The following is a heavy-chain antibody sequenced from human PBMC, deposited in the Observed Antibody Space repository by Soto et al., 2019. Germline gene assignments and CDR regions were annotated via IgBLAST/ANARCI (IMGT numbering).Heavy chain of an antibody. Sequence: ASVKVSCKVSGYTLTELSMHWVRQAPGKGLEWMGGFDPEDGETIYAQKFQGRVTMTEDTSTDTAYMELSSLRSEDTAMYYCATHVLRFLEWHLDYWGQGTLVTVSS. J-gene: IGHJ4*02. CDR3: ATHVLRFLEWHLDY. CDR1: GYTLTELS. CDR2: FDPEDGET. D-gene: IGHD3-3*01. V-gene: IGHV1-24*01.